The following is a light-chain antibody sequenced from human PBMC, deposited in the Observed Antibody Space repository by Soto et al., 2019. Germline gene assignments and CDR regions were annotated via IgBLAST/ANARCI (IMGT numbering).Light chain of an antibody. V-gene: IGLV1-51*02. Sequence: QSVLTQPPSVAAAPGQKVTISCSGSTSNIGNNYLSWFQQLPGTAPKLLIYENDKRPSGIPDRFSGSTSGTSATLGITGLQTGDDADYYCGTWDSRLSVYVFATGTKVTVL. CDR3: GTWDSRLSVYV. CDR2: END. CDR1: TSNIGNNY. J-gene: IGLJ1*01.